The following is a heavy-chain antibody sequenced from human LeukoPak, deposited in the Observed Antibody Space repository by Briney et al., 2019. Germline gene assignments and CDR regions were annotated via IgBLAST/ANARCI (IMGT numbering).Heavy chain of an antibody. Sequence: ASVKVSCKASGYTFTSYGISWVRQAPGQGLEWMGWISAYNGNTNYAQKLQGRVTMTTDTSTSTAYMELRSLRSDDTAVYYCASAPPVRQKYYFDYWGQGTLVTVSS. J-gene: IGHJ4*02. CDR1: GYTFTSYG. CDR3: ASAPPVRQKYYFDY. V-gene: IGHV1-18*01. CDR2: ISAYNGNT.